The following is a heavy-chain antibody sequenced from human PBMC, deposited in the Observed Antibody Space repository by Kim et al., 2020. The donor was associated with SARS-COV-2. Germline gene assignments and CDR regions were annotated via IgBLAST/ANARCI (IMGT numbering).Heavy chain of an antibody. CDR1: GFTFSSYS. CDR2: ISSSSRHI. V-gene: IGHV3-21*01. J-gene: IGHJ4*02. D-gene: IGHD3-3*01. CDR3: VRAPTTFGVLFEYYFDN. Sequence: GGSLRLSCAASGFTFSSYSINWVRQAPGKGLEWVSSISSSSRHIFYADSVKGRFTVSRDNAKNSLFLQMNSLRTEDTAVYYCVRAPTTFGVLFEYYFDNWGQGTLVTVSS.